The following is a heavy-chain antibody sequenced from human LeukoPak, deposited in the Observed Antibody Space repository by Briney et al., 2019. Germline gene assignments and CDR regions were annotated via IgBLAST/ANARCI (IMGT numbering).Heavy chain of an antibody. V-gene: IGHV3-48*03. J-gene: IGHJ4*02. CDR2: IDGSGSTL. CDR1: GFTFSTYE. Sequence: GGSLRLSCAASGFTFSTYEMNWVRQAPGKGLEGVSYIDGSGSTLYYADSVKGRFAISRDNAKNSLYLQMNSLRAEDTAVYYCARERPNFGGDCTDYWGEGSLVAASS. CDR3: ARERPNFGGDCTDY. D-gene: IGHD2-21*02.